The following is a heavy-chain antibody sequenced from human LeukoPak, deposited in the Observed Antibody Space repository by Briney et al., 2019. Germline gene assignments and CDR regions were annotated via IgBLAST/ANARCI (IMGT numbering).Heavy chain of an antibody. CDR3: TTVRFEVDSSGYYHNYFDP. CDR2: INPSGGST. CDR1: GYTFTSYY. Sequence: ASVKVSCKASGYTFTSYYMHRVRQAPGQGLEWMGIINPSGGSTSYAQKFQGRVTMTRDTSTSTVYMELSSLRSEDTAVYYCTTVRFEVDSSGYYHNYFDPWGQGTLVTVSS. D-gene: IGHD3-22*01. V-gene: IGHV1-46*01. J-gene: IGHJ5*02.